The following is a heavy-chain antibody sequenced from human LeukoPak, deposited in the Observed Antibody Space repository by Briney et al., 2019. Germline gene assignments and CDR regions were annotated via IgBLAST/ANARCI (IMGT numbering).Heavy chain of an antibody. CDR2: IIPIFGTA. CDR1: GGTFSSYA. D-gene: IGHD3-22*01. J-gene: IGHJ4*02. Sequence: GASVKVSCKASGGTFSSYAISWVLQAPGQGLEWMGRIIPIFGTANYAQKFLGRVTITTDESTSTACMELSRLRSEDTAVYYCARGDNYYDRSGYYYWGQGTLVTVSS. CDR3: ARGDNYYDRSGYYY. V-gene: IGHV1-69*05.